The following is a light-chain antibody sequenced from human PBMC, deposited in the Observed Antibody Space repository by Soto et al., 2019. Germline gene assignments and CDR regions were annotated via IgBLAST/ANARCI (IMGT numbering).Light chain of an antibody. V-gene: IGLV2-14*01. J-gene: IGLJ2*01. CDR3: NSYTISSTL. CDR1: NSDIGSYNF. CDR2: EVS. Sequence: QSVLTQPASVSGSPGQSITISCTGTNSDIGSYNFVSWYQQHPGKAPKLIIYEVSHRPSGVSDRFSGSKSGNTASLTISGLQAEDEADYYCNSYTISSTLFGGGTKLTVL.